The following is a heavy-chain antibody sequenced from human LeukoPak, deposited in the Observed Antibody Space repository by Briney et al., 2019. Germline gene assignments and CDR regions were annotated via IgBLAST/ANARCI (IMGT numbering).Heavy chain of an antibody. CDR3: ARRRDLYSGSYYPFDY. J-gene: IGHJ4*02. D-gene: IGHD1-26*01. Sequence: GSLRLSCAASGFTFSSYWMSWVRQAPGKGLEWMGIIYPGDSDTRYSPSFQGQVTISADKSISTAYLQWSSLKASDTAMYYCARRRDLYSGSYYPFDYWGQGTLVTVSS. CDR2: IYPGDSDT. V-gene: IGHV5-51*01. CDR1: GFTFSSYW.